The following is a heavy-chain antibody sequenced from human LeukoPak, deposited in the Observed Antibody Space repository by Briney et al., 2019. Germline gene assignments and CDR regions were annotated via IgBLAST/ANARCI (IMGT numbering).Heavy chain of an antibody. CDR2: ISSSSSTI. J-gene: IGHJ4*02. Sequence: GGSLRLSCAASGFTFSSYSMNWVRQAPGKGLEWVSYISSSSSTIYYADSVKGRFTISRDNAKNSLYLQMNGLRAEDTAVYYCARDGGSSGWYSLFGYWGQGTLVTVSS. D-gene: IGHD6-19*01. V-gene: IGHV3-48*01. CDR3: ARDGGSSGWYSLFGY. CDR1: GFTFSSYS.